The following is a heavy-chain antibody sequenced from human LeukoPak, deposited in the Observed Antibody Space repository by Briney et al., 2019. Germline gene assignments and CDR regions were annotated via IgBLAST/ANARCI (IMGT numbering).Heavy chain of an antibody. CDR3: ARDSGP. D-gene: IGHD3-10*01. CDR1: GFTFSSYS. Sequence: KAGGSLRLSCAASGFTFSSYSMHRVRQAPGKGLEWISSITSSSSYIYYADSVRGRFTISRDNAKNSLYLRMNSLRAEDTAVYYCARDSGPWGQGTLVTVSP. CDR2: ITSSSSYI. V-gene: IGHV3-21*01. J-gene: IGHJ5*02.